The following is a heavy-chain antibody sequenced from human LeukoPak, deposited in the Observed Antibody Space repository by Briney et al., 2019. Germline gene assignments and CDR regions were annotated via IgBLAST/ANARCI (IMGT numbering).Heavy chain of an antibody. J-gene: IGHJ4*02. CDR3: AKSDPYGDSLIEI. CDR2: ISSTGMTI. Sequence: GGSLRLSCVASGFTFGGYAMNWVRQAPGKGLEWLSHISSTGMTIYYADSVKGRPTTSRDNAKNSLYLQMNSLRAEDTAIYYCAKSDPYGDSLIEIWGQGALVTVSS. V-gene: IGHV3-48*03. CDR1: GFTFGGYA. D-gene: IGHD4-17*01.